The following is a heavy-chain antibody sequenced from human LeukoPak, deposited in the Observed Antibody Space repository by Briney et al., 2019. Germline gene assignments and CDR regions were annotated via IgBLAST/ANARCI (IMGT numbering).Heavy chain of an antibody. D-gene: IGHD3-10*01. CDR2: IKQDESEK. CDR1: GFTFSSYQ. V-gene: IGHV3-7*01. CDR3: ARDWSDDGSGSYYDSRFDY. Sequence: GGPLRLFCAASGFTFSSYQMSWVRQSPGKGREWVANIKQDESEKYYVDTVKGRFTISRDNAKNSLYLQMNSLRAEDTAVYYCARDWSDDGSGSYYDSRFDYWGQGTLVTVSS. J-gene: IGHJ4*02.